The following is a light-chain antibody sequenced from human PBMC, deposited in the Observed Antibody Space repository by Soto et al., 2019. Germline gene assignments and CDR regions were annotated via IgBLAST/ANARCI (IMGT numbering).Light chain of an antibody. CDR1: QSINSF. J-gene: IGKJ1*01. CDR2: FAS. Sequence: DIQMTQSPSSLSASVGDRVTITCRASQSINSFLNWYQQKPGKAPKLLIYFASSLHTGVPSRFSGTGSGTYFTLTISSLQPEDFATYHCQQSYSGPWTIGQGTKVVI. CDR3: QQSYSGPWT. V-gene: IGKV1-39*01.